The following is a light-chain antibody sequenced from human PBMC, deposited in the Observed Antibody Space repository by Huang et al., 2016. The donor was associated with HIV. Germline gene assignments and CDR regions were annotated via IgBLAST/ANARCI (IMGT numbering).Light chain of an antibody. V-gene: IGKV3-11*01. Sequence: EIVLTQSPATLSLSPGERATLSCRASQSVSRFLAWYQQKAGQAPRLLIYDASNRAIDSPARFSGSGSGTEFTLTISSLEPEDFAVYYCQQRSSWPRVTFGGGTKVELK. J-gene: IGKJ4*01. CDR1: QSVSRF. CDR2: DAS. CDR3: QQRSSWPRVT.